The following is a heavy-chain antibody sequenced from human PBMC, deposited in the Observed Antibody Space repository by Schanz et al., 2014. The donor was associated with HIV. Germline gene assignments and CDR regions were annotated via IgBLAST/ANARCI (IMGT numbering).Heavy chain of an antibody. Sequence: EVQLLESGGGLVQPGGSLRLSCAASGFTFSTYAMSWVRQAPGKGLEWVSLIGSGGGRTYYADSVKGRVTISRDNSKNTLFLQMNSLRAEDTAIYYCARSPDWAGTDAFDIWGQGTMVTVSS. V-gene: IGHV3-23*01. CDR3: ARSPDWAGTDAFDI. CDR2: IGSGGGRT. J-gene: IGHJ3*02. D-gene: IGHD6-19*01. CDR1: GFTFSTYA.